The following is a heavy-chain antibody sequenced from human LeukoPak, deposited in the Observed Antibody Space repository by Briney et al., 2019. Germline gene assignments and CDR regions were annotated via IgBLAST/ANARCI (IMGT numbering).Heavy chain of an antibody. D-gene: IGHD5-24*01. CDR3: ASTDGYNLNWFDP. CDR2: ISSSSSTI. J-gene: IGHJ5*02. Sequence: GSLRLSCAASGFTFSSYSMNWVRQAPGKGLEWVSYISSSSSTIYYADSVKGRFTISRDNAKNSLYLQMNSLRAEDTAVYYCASTDGYNLNWFDPWGQGTLVTVSS. V-gene: IGHV3-48*04. CDR1: GFTFSSYS.